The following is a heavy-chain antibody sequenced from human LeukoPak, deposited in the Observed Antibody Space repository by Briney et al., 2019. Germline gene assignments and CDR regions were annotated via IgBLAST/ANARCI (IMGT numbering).Heavy chain of an antibody. CDR1: GFTFSSYS. J-gene: IGHJ4*02. V-gene: IGHV3-21*01. D-gene: IGHD5-12*01. Sequence: PLGSLRLSCAASGFTFSSYSMNWVRQAPGKGLEWVSSISSSSSYIYYADSVKGRSTISRDNAKNSLYLQMNSLRAEDTAVYYCARGGIIVATNTAFVEWGQGTLVTVSS. CDR2: ISSSSSYI. CDR3: ARGGIIVATNTAFVE.